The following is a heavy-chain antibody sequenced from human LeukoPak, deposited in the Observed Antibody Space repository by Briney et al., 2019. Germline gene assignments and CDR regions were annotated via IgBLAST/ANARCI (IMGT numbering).Heavy chain of an antibody. V-gene: IGHV3-7*01. D-gene: IGHD3-16*01. CDR3: ARVMAASVWRSYGSYYYYYYMDV. CDR2: IKEDGSEK. CDR1: GFTFSSYG. J-gene: IGHJ6*03. Sequence: GGSLRLSCAASGFTFSSYGMHWVRQAPGKGLEWVANIKEDGSEKNYVDSVKGRFTISRDNAKNSLYLQMSSLRAADTAVYYCARVMAASVWRSYGSYYYYYYMDVWGKGTTVTVSS.